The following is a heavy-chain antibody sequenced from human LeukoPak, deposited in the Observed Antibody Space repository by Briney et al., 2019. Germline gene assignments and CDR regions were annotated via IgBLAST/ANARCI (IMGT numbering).Heavy chain of an antibody. J-gene: IGHJ3*02. CDR3: ARSLRPSSSWYAPAGPVIDPDAFDI. CDR1: GFTFSDYY. D-gene: IGHD6-13*01. V-gene: IGHV3-11*04. Sequence: GGSLRLSCAASGFTFSDYYMSWIRQAPGKGLEWVSCISSSGSTIYYADSVKGRFTISRDNAKNSLYLQMNSLRAEDTAVYYCARSLRPSSSWYAPAGPVIDPDAFDIWGQGTMVTVSS. CDR2: ISSSGSTI.